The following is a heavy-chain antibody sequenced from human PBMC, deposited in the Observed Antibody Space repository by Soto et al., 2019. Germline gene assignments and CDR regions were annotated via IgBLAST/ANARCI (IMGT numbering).Heavy chain of an antibody. J-gene: IGHJ2*01. CDR1: GGSISSSSYY. CDR3: ARSGSYFRAANWYFDL. V-gene: IGHV4-39*01. D-gene: IGHD1-26*01. CDR2: IYYSGST. Sequence: QLQLQESGPGLVKPSETLSLTCTVSGGSISSSSYYWGWIRQPPGKGLEWIGSIYYSGSTYYNPSPKSRSTISVDTSKNQFSLKLSSVTAADTAVFYCARSGSYFRAANWYFDLWGRGTLVTVSS.